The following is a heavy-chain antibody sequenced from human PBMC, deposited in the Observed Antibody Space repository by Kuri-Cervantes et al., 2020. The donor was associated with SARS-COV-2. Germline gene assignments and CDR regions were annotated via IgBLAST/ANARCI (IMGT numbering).Heavy chain of an antibody. CDR3: ARDPREYYYDSSGTIRTEESYFDY. CDR2: INPNSGGT. Sequence: GGSLRLSCKASRDTFATFGFSWVRQAPGQGLEWMGWINPNSGGTNYAQKFQGRVTMTRDTSISTAYMELSRLRSDDTAVYYCARDPREYYYDSSGTIRTEESYFDYWGQGALVTVSS. J-gene: IGHJ4*02. CDR1: RDTFATFG. V-gene: IGHV1-2*02. D-gene: IGHD3-22*01.